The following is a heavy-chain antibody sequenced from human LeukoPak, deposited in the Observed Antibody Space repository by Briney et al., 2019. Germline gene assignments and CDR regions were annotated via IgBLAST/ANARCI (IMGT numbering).Heavy chain of an antibody. CDR3: ARPIRN. CDR1: GDSITSSSYY. Sequence: SETLSLTCTVSGDSITSSSYYWGWIRQPPGKGLEWIGTMYYTGTIYYNPSLKSRVTISVDTSKNQFSLSLSSVTAADTAVYYCARPIRNWGQGTLVIVSS. CDR2: MYYTGTI. J-gene: IGHJ4*02. V-gene: IGHV4-39*07.